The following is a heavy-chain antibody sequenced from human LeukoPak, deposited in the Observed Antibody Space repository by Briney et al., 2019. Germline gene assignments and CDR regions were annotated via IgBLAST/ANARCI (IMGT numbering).Heavy chain of an antibody. CDR2: INPSGGST. D-gene: IGHD4-17*01. CDR1: GYTFTGYY. V-gene: IGHV1-46*01. Sequence: ASVKVSCKASGYTFTGYYMHWVRQAPGQGLEWTGIINPSGGSTSYAQKFQGRVTMTRDTSTSTVYMELSSLRSEDTAVYYCASDYGAASYYMDVWGKGTTVTVSS. CDR3: ASDYGAASYYMDV. J-gene: IGHJ6*03.